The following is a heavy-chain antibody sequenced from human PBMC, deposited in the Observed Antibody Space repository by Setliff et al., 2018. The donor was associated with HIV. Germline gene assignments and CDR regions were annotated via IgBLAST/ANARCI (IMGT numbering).Heavy chain of an antibody. Sequence: GGSLRLSCAASGFTFSTYGMYWVRQAPGKGLEWVAVIWYDGSNKYYEDSVQGRFTISRDNSKNALYLQMNSLRAEDTAVYHCAKDRNPWDSSYYMDVWGKGTTVTVSS. CDR2: IWYDGSNK. CDR3: AKDRNPWDSSYYMDV. CDR1: GFTFSTYG. V-gene: IGHV3-33*06. J-gene: IGHJ6*03. D-gene: IGHD1-26*01.